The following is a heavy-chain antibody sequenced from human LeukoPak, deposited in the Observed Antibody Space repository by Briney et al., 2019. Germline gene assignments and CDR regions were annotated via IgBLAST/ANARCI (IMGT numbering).Heavy chain of an antibody. CDR3: ARGGYDSNYYFYTMDV. Sequence: PSETLSLTCGVSGGSISNTNWWTWVRQPPGKGLEWIGEVNLQGSTNYNPSLKSRVTISVDTSKNQFSLKLTSVTAADTAVYYCARGGYDSNYYFYTMDVWGQGTTVTVSS. V-gene: IGHV4-4*02. CDR2: VNLQGST. J-gene: IGHJ6*02. CDR1: GGSISNTNW. D-gene: IGHD5-12*01.